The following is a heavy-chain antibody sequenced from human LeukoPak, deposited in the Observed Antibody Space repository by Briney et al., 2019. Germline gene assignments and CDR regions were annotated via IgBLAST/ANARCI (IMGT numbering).Heavy chain of an antibody. J-gene: IGHJ6*03. D-gene: IGHD3-3*01. V-gene: IGHV4-4*07. CDR2: IYTSGST. CDR3: ARDIDFWSVSIGDYYYYMDV. Sequence: SETLSLTCTVSGGSISSYYWSWIRQPARKGLEWIGRIYTSGSTNYNPSLKSRVTMSVDTSKNQFSLKLSSETAADTAVYYCARDIDFWSVSIGDYYYYMDVWGKGTTVTVSS. CDR1: GGSISSYY.